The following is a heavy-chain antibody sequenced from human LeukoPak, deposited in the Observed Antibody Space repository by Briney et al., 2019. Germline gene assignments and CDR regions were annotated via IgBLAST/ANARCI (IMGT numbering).Heavy chain of an antibody. CDR3: ARGTGITMIVVSLDY. Sequence: GGSLRLSCAASGFTFSSYGMHWVRQAPGKGLEWVAVIWYDGSNKHYADSVKGRFTISRDNSKNTLYLQMNSLRAEDTAVYYCARGTGITMIVVSLDYWGQGTLVTVSS. V-gene: IGHV3-33*01. CDR2: IWYDGSNK. D-gene: IGHD3-22*01. J-gene: IGHJ4*02. CDR1: GFTFSSYG.